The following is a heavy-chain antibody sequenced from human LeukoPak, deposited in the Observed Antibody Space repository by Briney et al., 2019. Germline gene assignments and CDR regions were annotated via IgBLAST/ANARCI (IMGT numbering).Heavy chain of an antibody. CDR3: ARDGGSYGDCPH. CDR2: INPSDDTT. Sequence: ASVKVSCKASGYTFTSYDINWVRQAPGQGLEWMGIINPSDDTTTYAQKFRGRVTMTRDTSTSTVYMDLSSLRSEDTAVYYCARDGGSYGDCPHWGQGTLVTVSS. J-gene: IGHJ1*01. D-gene: IGHD4-17*01. CDR1: GYTFTSYD. V-gene: IGHV1-46*01.